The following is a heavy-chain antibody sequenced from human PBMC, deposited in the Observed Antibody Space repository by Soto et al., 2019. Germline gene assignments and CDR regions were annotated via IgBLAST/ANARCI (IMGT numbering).Heavy chain of an antibody. CDR2: ISYDGSNK. V-gene: IGHV3-30-3*01. CDR3: ARVRYSSGWYTYYGMDV. Sequence: GGSLRLSCAASGFTFSSYAMHWVRQAPGKGLEWVAVISYDGSNKYYADSVKGRFTISRDNSKNTLYLQINSLRAEDTAVYYCARVRYSSGWYTYYGMDVWGQGTTVTVSS. J-gene: IGHJ6*02. D-gene: IGHD6-19*01. CDR1: GFTFSSYA.